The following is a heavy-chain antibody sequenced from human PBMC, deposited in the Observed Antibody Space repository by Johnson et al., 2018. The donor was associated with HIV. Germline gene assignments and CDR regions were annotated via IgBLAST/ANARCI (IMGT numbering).Heavy chain of an antibody. CDR1: GFTFSSYG. Sequence: QVLLVESGGGVVQPGGSLRLSCAASGFTFSSYGMHWVRQAPGKGLEWVAVISYDGSNKYYADSVKGRFTISRDNSKNTLYLQMNSLRAEDTALYYCARDPGGAAVAGDAFDIWGQGTMVTVSS. V-gene: IGHV3-30*19. J-gene: IGHJ3*02. D-gene: IGHD6-13*01. CDR2: ISYDGSNK. CDR3: ARDPGGAAVAGDAFDI.